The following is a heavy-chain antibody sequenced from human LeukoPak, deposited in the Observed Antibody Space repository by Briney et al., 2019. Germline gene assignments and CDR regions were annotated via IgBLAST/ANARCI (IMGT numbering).Heavy chain of an antibody. D-gene: IGHD3-10*01. Sequence: GGSLRLSCAASGFRLRNYWMSWVRQAPGKGLEWVAHINQDGSEKYYADSVKGRFTISRDNAENSLSLQMNSLRAEDTAVYYCAKEGVRGVNHYYYMDVWGKGTTVTISS. CDR2: INQDGSEK. J-gene: IGHJ6*03. CDR3: AKEGVRGVNHYYYMDV. V-gene: IGHV3-7*03. CDR1: GFRLRNYW.